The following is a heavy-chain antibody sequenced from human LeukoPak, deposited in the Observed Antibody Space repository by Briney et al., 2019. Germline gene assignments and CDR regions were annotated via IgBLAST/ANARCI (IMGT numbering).Heavy chain of an antibody. J-gene: IGHJ4*02. V-gene: IGHV3-53*01. D-gene: IGHD5-18*01. CDR3: ASEGYSPAGYFDY. CDR1: GFTFSTYA. CDR2: IYSGGST. Sequence: GGSLRLSCAASGFTFSTYAMTWVRRAPGKGLEWVSVIYSGGSTYYADSVKGRFTISRDNSKNTLYLQMNSLRAEDTAVYYCASEGYSPAGYFDYWGQGTLVTVSS.